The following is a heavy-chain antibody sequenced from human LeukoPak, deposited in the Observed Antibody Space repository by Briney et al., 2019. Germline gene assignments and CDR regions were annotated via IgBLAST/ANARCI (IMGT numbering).Heavy chain of an antibody. D-gene: IGHD3-3*01. Sequence: SETLSLTCTVSGGSISSSSYYWSWIRQPPGKGLEWIGYIYHSGSTYYNPSLKSRVTISVDRSKDQFSLKLSSVTAADTAVYYCARDPGGRFLDYWGQGTLVTVSS. J-gene: IGHJ4*02. CDR1: GGSISSSSYY. CDR2: IYHSGST. V-gene: IGHV4-30-2*01. CDR3: ARDPGGRFLDY.